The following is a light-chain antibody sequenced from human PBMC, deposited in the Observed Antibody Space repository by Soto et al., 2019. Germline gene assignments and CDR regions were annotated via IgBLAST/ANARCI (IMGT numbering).Light chain of an antibody. V-gene: IGLV2-14*01. CDR3: TSYTTSSTRV. J-gene: IGLJ2*01. CDR1: SSDVGGYNY. CDR2: EVS. Sequence: QSVLTQPASVSGSPGQSITISCTGTSSDVGGYNYVSWYQHHPGTAPKLMIYEVSNRPSGVSNRFSGSKSGNTASLTISGLQAEDEADYYCTSYTTSSTRVFGGGTKLTVL.